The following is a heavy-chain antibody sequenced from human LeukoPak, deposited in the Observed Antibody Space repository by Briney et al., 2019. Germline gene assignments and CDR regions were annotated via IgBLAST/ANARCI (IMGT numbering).Heavy chain of an antibody. V-gene: IGHV3-21*04. CDR3: ARVGVRPHDAFDI. Sequence: PGGSLRLSCAASGFTFSSYSMNWVRQAPGKGLEWVSSISSSSSYIYYADSVKGRFTISRDNAKNSLYLQMNSLRAEDTAVYYCARVGVRPHDAFDIWGQGTMVTVSS. CDR2: ISSSSSYI. D-gene: IGHD3-16*01. J-gene: IGHJ3*02. CDR1: GFTFSSYS.